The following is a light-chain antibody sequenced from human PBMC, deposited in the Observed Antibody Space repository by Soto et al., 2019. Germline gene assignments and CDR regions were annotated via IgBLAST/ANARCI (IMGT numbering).Light chain of an antibody. CDR2: EVS. V-gene: IGLV2-23*02. CDR3: YSYAGGEAYV. J-gene: IGLJ1*01. CDR1: SSDVGSFNL. Sequence: QPVLTQPASVSGSPGQSITISCTGTSSDVGSFNLVSWYQQHPGKAPKLMIYEVSKRPSGVSNRFSGSKSGNTASLTISGLQAEDEADYYCYSYAGGEAYVFGTGTKVTVL.